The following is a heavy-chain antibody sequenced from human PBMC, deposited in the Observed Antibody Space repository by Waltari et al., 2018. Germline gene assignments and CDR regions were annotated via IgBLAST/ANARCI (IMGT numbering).Heavy chain of an antibody. V-gene: IGHV3-23*03. CDR1: GFTFSSSA. CDR2: IYSGGST. Sequence: EVQLLESGGGLVQPGGSLRLSCAASGFTFSSSAMSWVRQAPGKGLEWVSVIYSGGSTSYADSVKGRFTVSNDYSKDTMYLQMDSLRADDTAVYYCAKDTDWYLDYW. J-gene: IGHJ4*01. D-gene: IGHD2-21*01. CDR3: AKDTDWYLDY.